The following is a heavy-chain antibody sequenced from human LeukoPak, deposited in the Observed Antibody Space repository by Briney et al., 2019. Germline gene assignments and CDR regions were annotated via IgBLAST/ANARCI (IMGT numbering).Heavy chain of an antibody. D-gene: IGHD6-19*01. CDR3: AREGSGWDY. CDR2: IYHSGST. V-gene: IGHV4-38-2*02. Sequence: PSETLSLTCTVSGYSISSGYYWGWIRQPPGKGLEWIGSIYHSGSTYYNPSLKSRVTISVDTSKNQFSLKLSSVTAADTAVYYCAREGSGWDYWGQGTLVTVSS. CDR1: GYSISSGYY. J-gene: IGHJ4*02.